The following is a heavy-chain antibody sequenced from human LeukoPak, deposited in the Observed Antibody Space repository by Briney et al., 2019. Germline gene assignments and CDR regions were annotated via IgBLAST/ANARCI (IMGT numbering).Heavy chain of an antibody. D-gene: IGHD3-10*01. V-gene: IGHV1-2*02. J-gene: IGHJ4*02. Sequence: ASVKVSCKASRYTFTGYYIHWVRQAPGQGLEWMGWIKPSSGGTNYAQNFQGRVTMTRDTSINTVYMELSRLRSDDTAVYYCVRSPTSGTYYNRPYYFDYWGQGTLVTVSS. CDR1: RYTFTGYY. CDR2: IKPSSGGT. CDR3: VRSPTSGTYYNRPYYFDY.